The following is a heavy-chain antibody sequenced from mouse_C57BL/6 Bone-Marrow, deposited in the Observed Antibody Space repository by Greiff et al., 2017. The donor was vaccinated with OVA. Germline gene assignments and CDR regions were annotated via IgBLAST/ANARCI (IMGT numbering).Heavy chain of an antibody. Sequence: VQLQQSGPELVKPGASVKMSCKASGYTFTDYNMHWVKQSHGKSLEWIGYINPNNGGTSYNQKFKGTATLTVNKSSSTAYMELRSLTSEDSAVYYCAREELRPSAMDYWGQGTSVTVSS. J-gene: IGHJ4*01. CDR1: GYTFTDYN. D-gene: IGHD3-2*02. CDR2: INPNNGGT. V-gene: IGHV1-22*01. CDR3: AREELRPSAMDY.